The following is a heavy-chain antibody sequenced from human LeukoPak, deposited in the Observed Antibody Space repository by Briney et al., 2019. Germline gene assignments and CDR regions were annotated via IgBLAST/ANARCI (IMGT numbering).Heavy chain of an antibody. V-gene: IGHV1-8*02. J-gene: IGHJ3*02. CDR2: VNPNNGNT. D-gene: IGHD6-19*01. CDR1: GYIFTSYD. CDR3: VRESTIEVAGSDAFDI. Sequence: ASVKVSCKASGYIFTSYDINWVRQATGQGLEWMGWVNPNNGNTGFAQKFQGRVTMSRDTPISTAYMELRSLRSEDTAVYYCVRESTIEVAGSDAFDIWGQGTKVIVSS.